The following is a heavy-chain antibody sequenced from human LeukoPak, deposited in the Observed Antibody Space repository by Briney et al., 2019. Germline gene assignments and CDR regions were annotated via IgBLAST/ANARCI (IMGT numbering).Heavy chain of an antibody. V-gene: IGHV3-30*02. CDR1: GFTFSDYG. CDR2: IRYDGSNK. Sequence: GGSLRLSCAASGFTFSDYGMHWVRQAPGKGLEWVAFIRYDGSNKYYADSVKGRFTISRDNAKNSLYLQMNSLRAEDTAVYYCARDLAPRYSGSYRIFDYWGQGTLVTVSS. J-gene: IGHJ4*02. CDR3: ARDLAPRYSGSYRIFDY. D-gene: IGHD1-26*01.